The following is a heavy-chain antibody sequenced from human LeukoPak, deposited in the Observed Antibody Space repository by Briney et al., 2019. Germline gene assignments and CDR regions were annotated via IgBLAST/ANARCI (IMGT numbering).Heavy chain of an antibody. CDR1: GFTFSSYW. CDR3: ARASVVVPAAKAVVSYNWFDS. D-gene: IGHD2-2*01. CDR2: INSDGSST. Sequence: GGSLRLSCAASGFTFSSYWMHWVRQAPGKGLVWVSRINSDGSSTSYADSVKGRFTISRDNAKNTLYLQMNSLRAEDTAVYYCARASVVVPAAKAVVSYNWFDSWGQGTLVTVSS. V-gene: IGHV3-74*01. J-gene: IGHJ5*01.